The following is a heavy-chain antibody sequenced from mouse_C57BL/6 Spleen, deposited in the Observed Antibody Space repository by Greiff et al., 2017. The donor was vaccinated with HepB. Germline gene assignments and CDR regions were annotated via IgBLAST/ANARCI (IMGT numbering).Heavy chain of an antibody. Sequence: QVQLQQPGAELVKPGASVKMSCKASGYTFTSYWITWVKQRPGQGLEWIGDIYPGSGSTNYNEKFKSKATLTVDTSSSTAYMQLSSLTSEDSAVYYCAREGGDGPYYYAMDYWGQGTSVTVSS. CDR2: IYPGSGST. CDR3: AREGGDGPYYYAMDY. V-gene: IGHV1-55*01. D-gene: IGHD2-3*01. J-gene: IGHJ4*01. CDR1: GYTFTSYW.